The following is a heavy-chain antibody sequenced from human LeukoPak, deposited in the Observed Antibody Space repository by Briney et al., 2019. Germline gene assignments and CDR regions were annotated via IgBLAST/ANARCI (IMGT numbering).Heavy chain of an antibody. D-gene: IGHD1-1*01. CDR1: GGSISSYY. V-gene: IGHV4-59*01. J-gene: IGHJ6*02. Sequence: SETLSLTCTVSGGSISSYYWSWIRQPPGKGLEWIGYIYYSGSTNYNPSLKSRVTMSVDTSKNQFSLKLSSVTAADTAVYYCVRGGTRYGMDVWGQGTTVTVSS. CDR2: IYYSGST. CDR3: VRGGTRYGMDV.